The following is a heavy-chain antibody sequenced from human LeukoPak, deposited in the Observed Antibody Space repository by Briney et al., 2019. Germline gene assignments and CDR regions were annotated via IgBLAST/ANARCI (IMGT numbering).Heavy chain of an antibody. CDR2: IRGSGGNT. J-gene: IGHJ4*02. CDR3: AKDYYDSSIFSAPHLFAC. Sequence: GGSLRLSCAASGFTFSSHAMTWVRQASGKGLEWVSSIRGSGGNTYYADSVKGRFTISRDNFQNALYLQMNSLRAEDTAVYYCAKDYYDSSIFSAPHLFACWGQGTLVTVSS. CDR1: GFTFSSHA. D-gene: IGHD3-22*01. V-gene: IGHV3-23*01.